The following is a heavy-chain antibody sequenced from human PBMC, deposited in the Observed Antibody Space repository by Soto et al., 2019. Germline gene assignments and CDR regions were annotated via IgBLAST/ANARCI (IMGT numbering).Heavy chain of an antibody. V-gene: IGHV4-30-2*01. D-gene: IGHD3-10*01. CDR2: IYHSGST. Sequence: SETLSLTCAVSGGSISSGGYSWSWIRQPPGKGLEWIGYIYHSGSTYYNPSLKSRVTISVDRSKNQFSLKLSSVTAADTAVYYCARGGITMVRGVRNNWFDPWGQGTLVTVSS. J-gene: IGHJ5*02. CDR1: GGSISSGGYS. CDR3: ARGGITMVRGVRNNWFDP.